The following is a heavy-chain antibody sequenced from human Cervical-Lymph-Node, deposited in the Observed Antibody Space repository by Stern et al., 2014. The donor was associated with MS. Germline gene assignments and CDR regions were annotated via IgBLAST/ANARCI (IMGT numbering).Heavy chain of an antibody. D-gene: IGHD6-19*01. V-gene: IGHV3-30*04. CDR2: MSYEGSTT. CDR3: VRGSGWYTEYYFDY. Sequence: VQLVESGGGVVQPGRSLRLSCAASGFTFSNYALFWVRQAPGKGPEWVAYMSYEGSTTTYADSMKGRFSVSRDNSMHTLYLQMNSLRPEDTAVYSCVRGSGWYTEYYFDYWGQGALVTVSS. J-gene: IGHJ4*02. CDR1: GFTFSNYA.